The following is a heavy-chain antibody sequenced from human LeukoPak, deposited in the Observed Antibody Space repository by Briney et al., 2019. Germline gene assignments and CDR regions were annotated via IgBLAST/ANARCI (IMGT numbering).Heavy chain of an antibody. D-gene: IGHD3-22*01. V-gene: IGHV3-48*01. CDR2: ISSSSSTI. J-gene: IGHJ4*02. Sequence: GGSLRLSCAASGFTFSSHSMNWVRQAPGKGLEWVSYISSSSSTIYYADSVKGRFNISRDNAKNSLYLQMNSLRAEDTAVYYCAREYYDSSGYYSYWGQGTLVTVSS. CDR1: GFTFSSHS. CDR3: AREYYDSSGYYSY.